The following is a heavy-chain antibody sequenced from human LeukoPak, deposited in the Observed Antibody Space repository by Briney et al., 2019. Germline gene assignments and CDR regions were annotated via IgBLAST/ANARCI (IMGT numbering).Heavy chain of an antibody. J-gene: IGHJ5*02. CDR1: GGTFSSYA. Sequence: SVKVSCKASGGTFSSYAISWVRQAPGQGLEWMGGIIPIFGTANYAQKFQGRVTITADKSTSTAYMELSSLRSEDTAMYYCARGSGAISWFDPWGQGTLVTVSS. D-gene: IGHD3-3*01. CDR3: ARGSGAISWFDP. CDR2: IIPIFGTA. V-gene: IGHV1-69*06.